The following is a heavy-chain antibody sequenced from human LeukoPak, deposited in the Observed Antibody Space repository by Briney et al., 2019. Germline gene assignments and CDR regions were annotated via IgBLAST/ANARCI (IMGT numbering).Heavy chain of an antibody. Sequence: GGSLRLSCAASGFTFDDYAMHWVRQAPGKGLEWVSGISWNSGSIGYADSVKGRFTISRDNAKNSLYLQMNSLRAEDTALYYCAIGNWNDDSNYFDYWGQGTLVTVSS. CDR3: AIGNWNDDSNYFDY. D-gene: IGHD1-1*01. CDR1: GFTFDDYA. CDR2: ISWNSGSI. V-gene: IGHV3-9*01. J-gene: IGHJ4*02.